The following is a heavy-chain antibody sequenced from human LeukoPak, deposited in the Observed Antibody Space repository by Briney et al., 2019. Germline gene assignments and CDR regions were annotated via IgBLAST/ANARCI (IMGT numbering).Heavy chain of an antibody. J-gene: IGHJ3*02. CDR3: ARVAVRGVLRAFDI. CDR1: GGCISSYY. Sequence: SETLSLICSVSGGCISSYYWCWVRQPAGKGLEWIGRIYTSGSTNYNPSLKSRVTMSVDTSKNQFSLKLSSVTAADTAVYYCARVAVRGVLRAFDIWGQGTMVTVSS. V-gene: IGHV4-4*07. CDR2: IYTSGST. D-gene: IGHD3-10*01.